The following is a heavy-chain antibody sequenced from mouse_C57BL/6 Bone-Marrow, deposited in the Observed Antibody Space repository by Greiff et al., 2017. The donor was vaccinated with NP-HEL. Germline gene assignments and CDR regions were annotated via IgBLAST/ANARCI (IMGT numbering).Heavy chain of an antibody. J-gene: IGHJ4*01. CDR2: ISYDGSN. CDR3: ARVVALYYYAMDY. D-gene: IGHD1-1*01. Sequence: EVQLVESGPGLVKPSQSLSLTCSVTGYSITSGYYWNWIRQFPGNKLEWMGYISYDGSNNYNPSLKNRISITRDTSKNQFFLKLNSVTTEDTATYYCARVVALYYYAMDYWGQGTSVTVSS. V-gene: IGHV3-6*01. CDR1: GYSITSGYY.